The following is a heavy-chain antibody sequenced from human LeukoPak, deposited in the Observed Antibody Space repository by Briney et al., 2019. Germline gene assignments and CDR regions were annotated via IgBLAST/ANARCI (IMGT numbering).Heavy chain of an antibody. D-gene: IGHD2-15*01. J-gene: IGHJ4*02. V-gene: IGHV3-30*04. CDR2: ISYDGSNK. CDR3: AREGVDIVVVVAATRPSYFDY. Sequence: QPGGSLRLSCAASGFTFSSYAMHWVRQAPGKGLEWVAVISYDGSNKYYADSVKGRFTISRDNSKNTLYLQMNSLRAEDTAVYYCAREGVDIVVVVAATRPSYFDYWGQGTLVTVSS. CDR1: GFTFSSYA.